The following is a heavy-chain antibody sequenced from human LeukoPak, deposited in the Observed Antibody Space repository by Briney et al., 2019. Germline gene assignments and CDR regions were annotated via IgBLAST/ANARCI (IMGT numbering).Heavy chain of an antibody. CDR1: GGSLLGYY. V-gene: IGHV4-34*01. J-gene: IGHJ6*03. CDR2: INHSGST. Sequence: PSETLSLTCTVYGGSLLGYYWTWIRQPPGKGLQWIGEINHSGSTDYNPSLTSRVTISVDTSKKQFSLKLSSVTAADTAVYYCARTVTTLPYYYYYMDVWGKGTTVTVSS. D-gene: IGHD4-17*01. CDR3: ARTVTTLPYYYYYMDV.